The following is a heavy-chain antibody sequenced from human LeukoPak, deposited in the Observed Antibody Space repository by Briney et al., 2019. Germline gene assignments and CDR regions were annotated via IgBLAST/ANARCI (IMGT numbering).Heavy chain of an antibody. V-gene: IGHV3-48*01. CDR3: AKVKDYYYYYGMDV. Sequence: GGSLRLSCAASGFAFSSYNMNWVRQAPGKGLEWISYIGSSGSPTHYADSVGGRFTISRDNAKNSLYLQMNSLRAEHTAVYYCAKVKDYYYYYGMDVWGQGTTVTVSS. CDR1: GFAFSSYN. J-gene: IGHJ6*02. CDR2: IGSSGSPT.